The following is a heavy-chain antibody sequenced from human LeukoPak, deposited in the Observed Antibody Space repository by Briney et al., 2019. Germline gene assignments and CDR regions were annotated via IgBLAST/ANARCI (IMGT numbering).Heavy chain of an antibody. CDR1: GFTFSSYW. V-gene: IGHV3-7*01. Sequence: GGSLRLSCAASGFTFSSYWMSWVRQAPGKGLEWVANIKQDGSEKYYVDSVKGRFTISRDNAKNSLYLQMNSLRAEDTAVYYCASFSSGWYANYFDYWGQGTLVTVSS. J-gene: IGHJ4*02. D-gene: IGHD6-19*01. CDR2: IKQDGSEK. CDR3: ASFSSGWYANYFDY.